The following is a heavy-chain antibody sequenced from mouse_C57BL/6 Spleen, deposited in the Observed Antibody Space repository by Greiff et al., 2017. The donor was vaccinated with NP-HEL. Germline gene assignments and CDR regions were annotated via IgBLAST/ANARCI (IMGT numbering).Heavy chain of an antibody. J-gene: IGHJ4*01. CDR1: GFNIKDYY. CDR3: ARSDYYGSCYSYYYAMDY. CDR2: IDPEDGET. D-gene: IGHD1-1*01. Sequence: EVQVVESGAELVKPGASVKLSCTASGFNIKDYYMHWVKQRTEQGLEWIGRIDPEDGETKYAPKFQGKATITADTSSNTAYLQLSSLTSEDTAVYYCARSDYYGSCYSYYYAMDYWGQGTSVTVSS. V-gene: IGHV14-2*01.